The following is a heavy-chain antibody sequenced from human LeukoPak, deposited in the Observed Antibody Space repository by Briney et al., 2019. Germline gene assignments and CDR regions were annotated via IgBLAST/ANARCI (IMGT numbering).Heavy chain of an antibody. V-gene: IGHV4-59*01. J-gene: IGHJ4*02. CDR1: GGSISTYY. CDR2: IQYSGNT. CDR3: ARETNNWALDY. Sequence: PSETLSLTCTMSGGSISTYYWSWIRHSPGKGLEWIGFIQYSGNTNSNPSLKGRVTISLDMSKNQFSLRLTSVTAADTAVYYCARETNNWALDYWGQGTLVTVSS. D-gene: IGHD1-20*01.